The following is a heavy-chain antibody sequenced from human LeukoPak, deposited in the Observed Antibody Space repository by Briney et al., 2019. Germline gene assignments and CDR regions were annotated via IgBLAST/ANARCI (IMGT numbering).Heavy chain of an antibody. D-gene: IGHD3-22*01. J-gene: IGHJ4*02. V-gene: IGHV3-48*03. CDR2: ISSRGSTM. CDR3: ARSYYYDRAYFDY. Sequence: GGSLRLSCAASGFIFSGYEMNWVRQAPGKGLEWVSYISSRGSTMYYADSVKGRFTISRDNAKNSLYLQMNSLRAEDTAVYYCARSYYYDRAYFDYWGQGTLVTVSS. CDR1: GFIFSGYE.